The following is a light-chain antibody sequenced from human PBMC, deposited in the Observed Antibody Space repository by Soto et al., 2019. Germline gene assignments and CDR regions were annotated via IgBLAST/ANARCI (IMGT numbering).Light chain of an antibody. J-gene: IGKJ4*01. CDR1: QSISTY. CDR2: SAS. Sequence: DIQMTQSPSSLSASVGDRVTITCRASQSISTYVSWYQHRPGKAPKLLIYSASTLQSGVPPRFSGSGSGTDFTLTISSLQPEEFATYYCQQSFNTLTFGGGTKVEIE. CDR3: QQSFNTLT. V-gene: IGKV1-39*01.